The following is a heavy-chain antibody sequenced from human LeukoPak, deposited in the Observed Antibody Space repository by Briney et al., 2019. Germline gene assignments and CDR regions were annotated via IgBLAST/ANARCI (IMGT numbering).Heavy chain of an antibody. V-gene: IGHV4-39*01. CDR3: ARHLGTATTFYYYDMDV. CDR1: GGSPNSSSYY. Sequence: PSETLSLTCTVSGGSPNSSSYYWGWIRQPPGKGLEWIGSIYYSGSTYYNPSLKSRVTISVDTSKNQFSLKLSSVTAADTAVYYCARHLGTATTFYYYDMDVWGKGTTVTVSS. CDR2: IYYSGST. D-gene: IGHD4-11*01. J-gene: IGHJ6*03.